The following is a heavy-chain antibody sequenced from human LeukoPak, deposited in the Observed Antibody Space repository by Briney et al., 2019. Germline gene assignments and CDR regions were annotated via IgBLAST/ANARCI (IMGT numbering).Heavy chain of an antibody. V-gene: IGHV1-46*01. D-gene: IGHD5-24*01. CDR3: ARGGTRRDGYRDAFDI. CDR2: INPSGGST. CDR1: GYTFTSYY. J-gene: IGHJ3*02. Sequence: ASVKVSCKASGYTFTSYYMHWVRQAPGQGLEWMGIINPSGGSTSYAQKFQGRVTTTTDTSTSAAYMELRSLRSDDTAVYYCARGGTRRDGYRDAFDIWGQGTMVTVSS.